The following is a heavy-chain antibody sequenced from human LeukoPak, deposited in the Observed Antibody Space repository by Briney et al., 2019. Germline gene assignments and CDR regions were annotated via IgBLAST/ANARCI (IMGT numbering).Heavy chain of an antibody. D-gene: IGHD4-17*01. V-gene: IGHV3-64*01. CDR1: GFTFSIYA. J-gene: IGHJ3*02. CDR3: AGGVTTTGGSFDI. CDR2: ISSNGGST. Sequence: GGSLRLSCAASGFTFSIYAMHWVRQAPGKGLEYVSAISSNGGSTYYANSVKGRFTISRDNSKNTLYLQMGSLRAEDMAVYYCAGGVTTTGGSFDIWGQGTMVTVSS.